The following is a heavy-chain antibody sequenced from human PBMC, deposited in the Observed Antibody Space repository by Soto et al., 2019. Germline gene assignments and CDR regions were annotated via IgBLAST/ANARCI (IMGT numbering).Heavy chain of an antibody. Sequence: SETLSLTCTVSGGSISSGDYYWSWIRQPPGKGLEWIGYIYYSGSTYYNPSLKSRVTISVDTSKNQFSLKLSSVTAADTAVYYCARGIAAAGTGWFDPWGQGTLVTVSS. J-gene: IGHJ5*02. CDR2: IYYSGST. D-gene: IGHD6-13*01. CDR1: GGSISSGDYY. V-gene: IGHV4-30-4*01. CDR3: ARGIAAAGTGWFDP.